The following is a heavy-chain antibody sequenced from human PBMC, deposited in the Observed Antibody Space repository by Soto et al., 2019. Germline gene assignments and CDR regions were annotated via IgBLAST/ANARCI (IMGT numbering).Heavy chain of an antibody. CDR2: IYSGGSP. J-gene: IGHJ4*01. V-gene: IGHV3-53*02. Sequence: EVQLVETGGGLIQPGGSLRLSCAASGFTVSSHYMSWVRQAPGKGLEWVSVIYSGGSPYYADSVKGRFTISRDNSKNTLYLQMNSLRAEDTAVYYCARDFYDCSGGSCYFSHFDSWGQGTLVTVSS. CDR3: ARDFYDCSGGSCYFSHFDS. D-gene: IGHD2-15*01. CDR1: GFTVSSHY.